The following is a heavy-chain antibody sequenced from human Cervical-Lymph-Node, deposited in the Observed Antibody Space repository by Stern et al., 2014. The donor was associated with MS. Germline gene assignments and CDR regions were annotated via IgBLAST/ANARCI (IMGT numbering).Heavy chain of an antibody. CDR2: LHASGAT. CDR1: GASISSGTSY. Sequence: QLQLQESGPGLVKPSLTLSLTCTVSGASISSGTSYWSWIRQPAGGGLEWIGRLHASGATYYNPSLKSRVTISGDTSKNQFSLNLNSVTAADTAVYYCARGHWELLGNNYFDSWGQGTLVTVSS. CDR3: ARGHWELLGNNYFDS. J-gene: IGHJ4*02. V-gene: IGHV4-61*02. D-gene: IGHD1-26*01.